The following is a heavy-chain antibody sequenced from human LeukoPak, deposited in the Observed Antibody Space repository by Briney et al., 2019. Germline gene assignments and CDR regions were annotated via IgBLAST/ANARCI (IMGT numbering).Heavy chain of an antibody. CDR3: ARGGPHNSHYYYYYMEV. D-gene: IGHD2/OR15-2a*01. CDR2: IYYSGST. CDR1: GGSISSHY. Sequence: SETLSLTCTVSGGSISSHYWSWIRQPPGKGLEWIGYIYYSGSTNYNPSLKSRVTISVDTSKNQFSLKLSSVTAADTAVYYCARGGPHNSHYYYYYMEVWGKGTTVTVSS. J-gene: IGHJ6*03. V-gene: IGHV4-59*11.